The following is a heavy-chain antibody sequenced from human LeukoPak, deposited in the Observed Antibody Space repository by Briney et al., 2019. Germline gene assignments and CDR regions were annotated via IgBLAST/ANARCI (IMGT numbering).Heavy chain of an antibody. Sequence: SETLSLTCTVSGGSISSSSYYWGWIRQPPGKGLEWIGSIYYSGSTYYNPSLKSRVTISVDTSKNQFSLKLSSVTAADTAVYYCARVEGYSSSASCWGQGTLVTVSS. CDR2: IYYSGST. D-gene: IGHD6-13*01. CDR1: GGSISSSSYY. V-gene: IGHV4-39*07. CDR3: ARVEGYSSSASC. J-gene: IGHJ4*02.